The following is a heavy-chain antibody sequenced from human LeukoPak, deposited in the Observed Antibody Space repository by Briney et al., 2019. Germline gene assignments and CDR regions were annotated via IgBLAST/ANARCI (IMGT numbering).Heavy chain of an antibody. J-gene: IGHJ3*02. CDR2: ISSSSSYI. V-gene: IGHV3-21*01. CDR3: ARDLSWYYYDSSEVGAFDI. D-gene: IGHD3-22*01. Sequence: GGSPRLSCAASGFTFSSYSMSWVRQAPGKGLEWVSSISSSSSYIYYADSVKGRFTISRDNAKNSLFLQMNSLRAEDTAVYYCARDLSWYYYDSSEVGAFDIWGQGTMVTVSS. CDR1: GFTFSSYS.